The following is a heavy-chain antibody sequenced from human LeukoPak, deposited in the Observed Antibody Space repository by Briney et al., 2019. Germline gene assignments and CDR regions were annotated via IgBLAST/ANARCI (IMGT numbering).Heavy chain of an antibody. Sequence: GGSLRLSCAASGFTFSSYAMHWVRQAPGKGLEWVAVISYDRSNKYYADSVKGRFTISRDNSKNTLYLQMNSLRGEDTAVYYCARDRFNYGPFDYWGQGTLVTVSS. J-gene: IGHJ4*02. CDR3: ARDRFNYGPFDY. V-gene: IGHV3-30-3*01. CDR1: GFTFSSYA. D-gene: IGHD5-18*01. CDR2: ISYDRSNK.